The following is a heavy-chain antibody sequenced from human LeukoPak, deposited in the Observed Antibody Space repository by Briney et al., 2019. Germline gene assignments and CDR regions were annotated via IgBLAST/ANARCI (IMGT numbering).Heavy chain of an antibody. CDR1: GFTFSSYS. CDR3: ARRSDDYDSSAYYH. Sequence: GGSLRLSCAASGFTFSSYSMNWVRQAPGEGLEWVSYISSSGSTIYYADSVKGRFTISRDNAKNSLYLQMNSLRAEDTAVYYCARRSDDYDSSAYYHWGQGTLVTVSS. D-gene: IGHD3-22*01. V-gene: IGHV3-48*04. J-gene: IGHJ4*02. CDR2: ISSSGSTI.